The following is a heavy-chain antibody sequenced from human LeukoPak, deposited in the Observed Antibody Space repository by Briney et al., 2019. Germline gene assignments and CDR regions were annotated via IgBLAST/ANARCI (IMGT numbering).Heavy chain of an antibody. D-gene: IGHD6-19*01. Sequence: GGSLRLSCAASGFTVSSNYMSWVRQAPGKGLEWVSVIYSGGSTYYADSVKGRFTISRDNSKSTLYLQMNSLRAEDTAVYYCARVLIGSGYYMDVWGKGTTVTVSS. V-gene: IGHV3-66*01. CDR3: ARVLIGSGYYMDV. J-gene: IGHJ6*03. CDR2: IYSGGST. CDR1: GFTVSSNY.